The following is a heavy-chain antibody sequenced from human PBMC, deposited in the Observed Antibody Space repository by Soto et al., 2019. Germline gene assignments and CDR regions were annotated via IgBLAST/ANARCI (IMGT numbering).Heavy chain of an antibody. CDR2: IDEDGSEK. Sequence: PGGSLRLSCVASGFTFSKYWMSWVRQAPGKGLEWVANIDEDGSEKLHVDSVKGRFTISRDNARNSLYLQMNSLRVEDTAMYYCARDSFNVDYRRSSWVSWGHGILVTVSS. V-gene: IGHV3-7*01. D-gene: IGHD6-6*01. CDR1: GFTFSKYW. CDR3: ARDSFNVDYRRSSWVS. J-gene: IGHJ5*01.